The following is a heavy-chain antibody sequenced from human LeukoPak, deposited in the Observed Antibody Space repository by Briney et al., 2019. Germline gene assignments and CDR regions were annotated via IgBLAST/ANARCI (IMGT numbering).Heavy chain of an antibody. V-gene: IGHV4-61*05. CDR1: GGSISSSSYY. CDR3: AGEGSSSDAFDI. J-gene: IGHJ3*02. D-gene: IGHD6-6*01. Sequence: SETLSLTCTVSGGSISSSSYYWGWIRQPPGKGLEWIGYIYYSGSTNYNPSLKSRVTISVDTSKNQFSLKLSSVTAADTAVYYCAGEGSSSDAFDIWGQGTMVTVSS. CDR2: IYYSGST.